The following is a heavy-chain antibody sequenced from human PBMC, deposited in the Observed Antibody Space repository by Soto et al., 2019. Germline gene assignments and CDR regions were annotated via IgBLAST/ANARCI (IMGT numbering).Heavy chain of an antibody. Sequence: GGSLRLSCAASGFTFSSYAMSWVRQAPGKGLEWVSAISGSGGSTYYADSVKGRFTISRDNSKNTLYLQMNSLRAEDTAVYYCARRTSPRVGYCSGGSCYPLDYWGQGTLVTVSS. CDR3: ARRTSPRVGYCSGGSCYPLDY. J-gene: IGHJ4*02. CDR1: GFTFSSYA. CDR2: ISGSGGST. V-gene: IGHV3-23*01. D-gene: IGHD2-15*01.